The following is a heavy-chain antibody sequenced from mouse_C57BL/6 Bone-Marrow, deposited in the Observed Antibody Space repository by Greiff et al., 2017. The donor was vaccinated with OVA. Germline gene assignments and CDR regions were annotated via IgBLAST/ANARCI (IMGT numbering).Heavy chain of an antibody. D-gene: IGHD2-2*01. CDR1: GYTFTSYW. J-gene: IGHJ2*01. Sequence: VKLQQPGAELVRPGSSVKLSCKASGYTFTSYWMDWVKQRPGQGLEWIGNIYPSDSETHYNQKFKDKATLTVDKSSSTAYMQLSSLTSEDSAVYYCARWGLRRDFDYWGQGTTLTVSS. CDR2: IYPSDSET. V-gene: IGHV1-61*01. CDR3: ARWGLRRDFDY.